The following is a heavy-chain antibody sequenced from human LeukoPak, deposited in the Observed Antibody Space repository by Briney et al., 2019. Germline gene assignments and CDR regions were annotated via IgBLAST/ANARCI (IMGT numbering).Heavy chain of an antibody. Sequence: GGSLRLSCAASGFTFSSYAMHWVRQAPGKGLEYVSRISSNGGSTYYANSVKGRFTISRDNSKNTLYLQMNSLRAEDTAVYYCTTKRGYSYGYADWGQGTLVTVSS. CDR3: TTKRGYSYGYAD. CDR1: GFTFSSYA. CDR2: ISSNGGST. J-gene: IGHJ4*02. V-gene: IGHV3-64*01. D-gene: IGHD5-18*01.